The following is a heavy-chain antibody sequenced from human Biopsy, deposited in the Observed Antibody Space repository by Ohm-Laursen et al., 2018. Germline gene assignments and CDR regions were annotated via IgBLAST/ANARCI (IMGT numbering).Heavy chain of an antibody. CDR3: ARMEQPHDY. V-gene: IGHV1-46*01. D-gene: IGHD6-13*01. CDR2: INPGGNST. Sequence: GASVKVSCKVSGYTFTTYYIHWVQQAPGQGLEWMGIINPGGNSTAYTQNFQGRVTMTRDTAISTVYMDLRNLRPDDTAVYFCARMEQPHDYWGQGTLVIVSS. CDR1: GYTFTTYY. J-gene: IGHJ4*02.